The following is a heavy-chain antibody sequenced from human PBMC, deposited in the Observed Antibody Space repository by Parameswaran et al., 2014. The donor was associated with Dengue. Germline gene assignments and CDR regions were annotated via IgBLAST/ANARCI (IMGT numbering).Heavy chain of an antibody. CDR3: ARRLVVPAAIGSINYGMDV. J-gene: IGHJ6*02. CDR2: IDPSDSYT. V-gene: IGHV5-10-1*01. Sequence: RWIRQPPGKGLEWMGRIDPSDSYTNYSPSFQGHVTISADKSISTAYLQWSSLKASDTAMYYCARRLVVPAAIGSINYGMDVWGQGTTVTVSS. D-gene: IGHD2-2*02.